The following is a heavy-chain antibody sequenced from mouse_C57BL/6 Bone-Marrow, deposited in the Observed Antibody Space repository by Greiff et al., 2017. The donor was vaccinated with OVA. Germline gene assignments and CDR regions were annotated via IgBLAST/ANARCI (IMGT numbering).Heavy chain of an antibody. CDR2: IGPGSGST. D-gene: IGHD2-5*01. Sequence: QVQLKQSGAELVKPGASVKISCKASGYTFTDYYINWVKQRPGQGLEWIGKIGPGSGSTYYNEKFKGKATLTADKSSSTAYMQLSSLTSENSAVYFGERMAYSNYGRAWCDYWGQGTLVTVSA. J-gene: IGHJ3*01. CDR3: ERMAYSNYGRAWCDY. CDR1: GYTFTDYY. V-gene: IGHV1-77*01.